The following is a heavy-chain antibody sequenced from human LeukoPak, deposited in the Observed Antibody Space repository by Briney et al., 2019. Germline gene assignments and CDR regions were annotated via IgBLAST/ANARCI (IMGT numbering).Heavy chain of an antibody. Sequence: ASVKVSCKASGYTFTGYYMHWVRQAPGQGLEWMGWINPNRGGTNYAQKFQGRVTMTRDTSISTAYMELSRLRSDDTAVYYCARARGYFDWLPPFDYWGQGTLVTVSS. CDR3: ARARGYFDWLPPFDY. J-gene: IGHJ4*02. CDR1: GYTFTGYY. V-gene: IGHV1-2*02. CDR2: INPNRGGT. D-gene: IGHD3-9*01.